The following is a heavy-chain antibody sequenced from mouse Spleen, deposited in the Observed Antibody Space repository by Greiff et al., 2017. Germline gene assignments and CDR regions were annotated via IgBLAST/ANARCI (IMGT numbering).Heavy chain of an antibody. CDR3: TTKGIYDGYYEAY. J-gene: IGHJ3*01. CDR1: GFNITDDY. CDR2: IDPENGDT. D-gene: IGHD2-3*01. Sequence: VQLQQSGAELVRPGASVKLSCTASGFNITDDYMHWVKQRPEQGLEWIGWIDPENGDTEYASKFQGKATITADTSSNTAYLQLSSLTSEDTAVYYCTTKGIYDGYYEAYWGQGTLVTVSA. V-gene: IGHV14-4*01.